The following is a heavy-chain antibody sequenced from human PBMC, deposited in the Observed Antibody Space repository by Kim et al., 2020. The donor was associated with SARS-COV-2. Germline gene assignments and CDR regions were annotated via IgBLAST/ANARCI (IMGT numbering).Heavy chain of an antibody. J-gene: IGHJ4*02. Sequence: ASVKVSCKASGYTFTMYSMHWVRQAPGQRLEWMGWINVGKGNTKYSQKFQDRVTMTRDTSASTAYMELGSLRSEDTAVYYCARGWNSYASGSYHVVWGQGTLVTVSS. D-gene: IGHD3-10*01. CDR2: INVGKGNT. CDR1: GYTFTMYS. CDR3: ARGWNSYASGSYHVV. V-gene: IGHV1-3*01.